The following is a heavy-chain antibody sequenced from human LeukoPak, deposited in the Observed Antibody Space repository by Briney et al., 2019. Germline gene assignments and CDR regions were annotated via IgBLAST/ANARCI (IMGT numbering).Heavy chain of an antibody. J-gene: IGHJ4*02. CDR3: ARNGWYGDYYFDY. CDR1: GGSFSGYY. V-gene: IGHV4-34*01. Sequence: PSETLSLTCAVYGGSFSGYYWSWLRQPPGKGLEWIGGINHSGSTNYNPSLKSRVTISVDTSKNQFSLKLSSVTAADTAVYYCARNGWYGDYYFDYWGQGTLVTVSS. CDR2: INHSGST. D-gene: IGHD4-17*01.